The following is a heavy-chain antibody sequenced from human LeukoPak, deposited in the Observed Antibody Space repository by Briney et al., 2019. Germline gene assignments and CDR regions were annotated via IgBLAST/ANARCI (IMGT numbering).Heavy chain of an antibody. V-gene: IGHV1-69*04. CDR1: GGTFSSYA. Sequence: SVKVSCKASGGTFSSYAISWVRQAPGQGLEWMGRIIPILGIANYAQKFQGRVTITADKSTRTAYMELSSLRSEDTAVYYCAREGDGYINGNFDYWGQGTLVTVSS. J-gene: IGHJ4*02. D-gene: IGHD5-24*01. CDR3: AREGDGYINGNFDY. CDR2: IIPILGIA.